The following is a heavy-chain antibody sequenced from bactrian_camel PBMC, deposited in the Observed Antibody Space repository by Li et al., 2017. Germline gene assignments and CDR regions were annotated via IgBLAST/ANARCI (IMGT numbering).Heavy chain of an antibody. CDR1: GLTSRSYC. V-gene: IGHV3S55*01. Sequence: VESGGSLRLSCAAPGLTSRSYCMAWFRQAPGKERDLVGNVNVIRSATYADSVKGRFTISRDTKNTLYLQMDSLKPEDTGMYYCAADLVTDGPFLNETEYYYWGQGTQVTVS. J-gene: IGHJ4*01. D-gene: IGHD1*01. CDR3: AADLVTDGPFLNETEYYY. CDR2: VNVIRSA.